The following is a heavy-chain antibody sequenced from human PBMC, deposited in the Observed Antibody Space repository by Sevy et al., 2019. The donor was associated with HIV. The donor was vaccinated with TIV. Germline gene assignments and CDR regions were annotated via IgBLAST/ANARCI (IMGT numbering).Heavy chain of an antibody. D-gene: IGHD3-9*01. CDR1: GFTFSSYG. J-gene: IGHJ5*02. V-gene: IGHV3-33*01. Sequence: GGSLRLSCAASGFTFSSYGMHWVRQAPGKGLEWVAVIWYDGSNKYYADSVKGRFTISRDNSKNTLYLQMNSLRAEDTAVYYWAREGAGDILTGYYSPNGFDPWGQGTLVTVSS. CDR2: IWYDGSNK. CDR3: AREGAGDILTGYYSPNGFDP.